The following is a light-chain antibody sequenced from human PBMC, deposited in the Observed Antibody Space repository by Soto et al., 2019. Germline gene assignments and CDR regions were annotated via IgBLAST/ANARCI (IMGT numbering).Light chain of an antibody. V-gene: IGLV1-44*01. CDR3: AAWDDSLNGYV. CDR2: NNI. Sequence: QSVLTQPPSASVTPGQRVTISCSGSSSNIGSNTVNWYQQLPGTTPKLLIYNNIQRPSGVPDRFSGSKSGTSASLAISGLQSEDEADYYCAAWDDSLNGYVFGTGTKVTVL. CDR1: SSNIGSNT. J-gene: IGLJ1*01.